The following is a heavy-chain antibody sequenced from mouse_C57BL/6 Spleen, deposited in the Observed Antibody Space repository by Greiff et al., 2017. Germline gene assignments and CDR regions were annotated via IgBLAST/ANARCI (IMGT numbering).Heavy chain of an antibody. J-gene: IGHJ2*01. V-gene: IGHV1-52*01. CDR3: AKGGLYYGGSLSYFDY. CDR1: GYTFTSYW. CDR2: IDPSASET. D-gene: IGHD1-1*01. Sequence: QVQLQQPGAELVRPGSSVKLSCKASGYTFTSYWMHWVKQRPIQGLAWIGNIDPSASETHYNQKFKDKATLTVDKSSSTAYMQLSGLTSEDSAVYYGAKGGLYYGGSLSYFDYWGQGTTLTVSS.